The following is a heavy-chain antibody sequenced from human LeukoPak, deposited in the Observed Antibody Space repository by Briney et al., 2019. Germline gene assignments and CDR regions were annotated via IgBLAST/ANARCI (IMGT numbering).Heavy chain of an antibody. D-gene: IGHD3-3*01. CDR2: IYYSGST. J-gene: IGHJ4*02. CDR3: ARRLRGYYGY. CDR1: GGSISSGSYY. V-gene: IGHV4-39*01. Sequence: PSETLSLTCTVSGGSISSGSYYWGWIRQPPGKGLEWIGSIYYSGSTYYNPSLKSRVTISVDTSKNQFSLKLSSVTAADTAVYYCARRLRGYYGYWGQGTLVTVSS.